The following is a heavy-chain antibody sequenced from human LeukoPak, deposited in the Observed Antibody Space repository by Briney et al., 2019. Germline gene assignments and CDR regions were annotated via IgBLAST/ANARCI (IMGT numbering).Heavy chain of an antibody. V-gene: IGHV3-7*01. D-gene: IGHD3-10*01. CDR2: MDQDGSDK. CDR1: GFSLSDYW. CDR3: ARDNTMVRGMARPDDAFDI. Sequence: GGSLRLSCAGSGFSLSDYWMSWVRQAPGKGLEWVANMDQDGSDKNYVGAVKGRFTISRDDAKNSLYLQMNSLRAEDTAVYYCARDNTMVRGMARPDDAFDIWGQGTMVTVSS. J-gene: IGHJ3*02.